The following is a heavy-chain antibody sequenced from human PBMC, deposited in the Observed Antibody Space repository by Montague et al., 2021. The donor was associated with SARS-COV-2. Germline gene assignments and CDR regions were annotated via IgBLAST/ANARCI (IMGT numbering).Heavy chain of an antibody. D-gene: IGHD2-2*01. Sequence: TLSLTCTLSGDSISRNNLYWTWIRQPAGKGLEWIGRKSTTGSPEYNPSLKSRVTLSLDTSKNQFSLRLSSVTAADTAMYYCTIEGHITTICSGCPRNWFDPWGQGTLVTVSS. CDR2: KSTTGSP. CDR3: TIEGHITTICSGCPRNWFDP. CDR1: GDSISRNNLY. V-gene: IGHV4-61*02. J-gene: IGHJ5*02.